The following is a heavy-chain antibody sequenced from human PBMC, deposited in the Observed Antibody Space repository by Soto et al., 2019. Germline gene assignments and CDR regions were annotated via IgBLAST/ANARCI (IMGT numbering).Heavy chain of an antibody. D-gene: IGHD3-3*01. CDR3: ARHDRQGSTYYDFWSGYYPFDY. J-gene: IGHJ4*02. Sequence: QLQLQESGPGLVKPSETLSLTCTVSGGSMSSSSYYWGWIRQPPGTGLEWVGSIYYSGSSYYNPSLNSRVTVSVDTSKNQFSLRLSSVTAADTAVYYCARHDRQGSTYYDFWSGYYPFDYWGQGTLVTVSS. CDR2: IYYSGSS. V-gene: IGHV4-39*01. CDR1: GGSMSSSSYY.